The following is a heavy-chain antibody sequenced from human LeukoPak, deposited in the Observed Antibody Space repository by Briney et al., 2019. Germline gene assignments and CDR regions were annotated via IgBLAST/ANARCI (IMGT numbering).Heavy chain of an antibody. CDR2: INTNTGNP. D-gene: IGHD2-15*01. V-gene: IGHV7-4-1*02. CDR3: ARKVAAATWGPYFDY. J-gene: IGHJ4*02. CDR1: GYTFTSYA. Sequence: ASVKVSCKASGYTFTSYAMNWVRQAPGQGLEWIGRINTNTGNPTYAQGFTGRFVFSLDTSVSTAYLQISSLKAEDTAVYYCARKVAAATWGPYFDYWGQGTLVTVSS.